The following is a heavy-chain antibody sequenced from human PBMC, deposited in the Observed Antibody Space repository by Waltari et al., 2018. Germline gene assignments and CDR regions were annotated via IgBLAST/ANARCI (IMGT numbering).Heavy chain of an antibody. D-gene: IGHD2-15*01. CDR1: GDSMSSPDV. J-gene: IGHJ5*02. CDR3: ARDRGRGLYLDP. Sequence: QLQLPESGPGLVKPSGTLSLTCGVSGDSMSSPDVWNWVRQPPGKGLEWIGQVRLSGRTNYNPSFASRVTVAVDTFNNQFSLTLTSATAADTAVYYCARDRGRGLYLDPWGPGTLVTVSP. CDR2: VRLSGRT. V-gene: IGHV4-4*02.